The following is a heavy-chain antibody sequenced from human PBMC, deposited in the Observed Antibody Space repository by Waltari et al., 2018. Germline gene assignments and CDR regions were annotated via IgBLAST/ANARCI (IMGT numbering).Heavy chain of an antibody. J-gene: IGHJ3*02. V-gene: IGHV3-23*01. D-gene: IGHD5-12*01. CDR2: ISGSGGST. Sequence: EVQLLESGGGLVQPGGSLRLSCAASGFTFSSYAMSWVRQAPGKGLEWVSAISGSGGSTYDADSVKGRFTISRDNSKNTLYLQMNSLRAEDTAGYYCAKSEWLDDAFDIWGQGTMVTVSS. CDR3: AKSEWLDDAFDI. CDR1: GFTFSSYA.